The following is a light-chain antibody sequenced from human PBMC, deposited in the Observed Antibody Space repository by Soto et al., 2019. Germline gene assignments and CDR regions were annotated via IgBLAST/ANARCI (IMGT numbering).Light chain of an antibody. Sequence: EIVMTQSPVTLSVSPGERATLSCRASQSVNSNLAWYQQRPGQAPRLLIYGASTRATGIPARFSGSSSGTEFTLTISSLQSEDFAVYYWQQYNDWPRFTFGRGTKVDIK. J-gene: IGKJ3*01. CDR3: QQYNDWPRFT. CDR2: GAS. CDR1: QSVNSN. V-gene: IGKV3-15*01.